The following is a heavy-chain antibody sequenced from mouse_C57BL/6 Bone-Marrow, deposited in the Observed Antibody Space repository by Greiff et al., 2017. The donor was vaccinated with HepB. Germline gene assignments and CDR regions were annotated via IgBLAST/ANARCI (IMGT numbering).Heavy chain of an antibody. CDR1: GFTFSDYY. V-gene: IGHV5-12*01. Sequence: EVHLVESGGGLVQPGGSLKLSCAASGFTFSDYYMYWVRQTPEKRLEWVAYISNVGGSTYYPDTVKGRFTISRDNAKNTLYLQMRRLKSEDTAMYYCARPHYYCSSYAMDYWGQGTSVTVSS. D-gene: IGHD1-1*01. CDR3: ARPHYYCSSYAMDY. CDR2: ISNVGGST. J-gene: IGHJ4*01.